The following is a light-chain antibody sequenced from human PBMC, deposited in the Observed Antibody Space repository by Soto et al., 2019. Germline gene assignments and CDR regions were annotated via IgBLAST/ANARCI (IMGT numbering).Light chain of an antibody. J-gene: IGKJ4*01. CDR1: QSVCSN. V-gene: IGKV3-15*01. Sequence: EVVMTQSPATLSVSPGERATLSCRASQSVCSNLAWYQQKPGQAPRLLIYGSSTRATGIPARFSGSGSGTEFTLTITSLQSEDFALYYYQQYNNWPPLTFGGGTKVEVK. CDR2: GSS. CDR3: QQYNNWPPLT.